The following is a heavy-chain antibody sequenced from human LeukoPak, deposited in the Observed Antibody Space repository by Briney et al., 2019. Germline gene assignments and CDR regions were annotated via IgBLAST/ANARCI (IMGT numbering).Heavy chain of an antibody. V-gene: IGHV3-15*01. D-gene: IGHD3-16*02. CDR2: IKTKTDGGTT. CDR3: ATSEYDYVWGSYRPLNY. CDR1: GFTFSNAW. Sequence: PGGSLRLSCAASGFTFSNAWMSWVRQAPGKGLEWVGRIKTKTDGGTTDFAAPLKGRFTISRDDSKATLFLQMNSLKTEDTAVYYCATSEYDYVWGSYRPLNYWGQGTLVTVSS. J-gene: IGHJ4*02.